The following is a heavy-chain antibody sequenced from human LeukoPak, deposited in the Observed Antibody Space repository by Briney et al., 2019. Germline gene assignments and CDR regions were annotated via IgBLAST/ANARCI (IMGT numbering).Heavy chain of an antibody. J-gene: IGHJ4*02. CDR1: GGTFSSYA. V-gene: IGHV1-69*05. CDR3: ARDRYYDILAGYSGPLDY. Sequence: ASVKVSCKASGGTFSSYAISWVRQAPGQGLEWMGGIIPIFGTANYAQKFQGRVTITTDESTSTAYMELSSLRSEDTAVYYCARDRYYDILAGYSGPLDYWGQGTLVTVSS. D-gene: IGHD3-9*01. CDR2: IIPIFGTA.